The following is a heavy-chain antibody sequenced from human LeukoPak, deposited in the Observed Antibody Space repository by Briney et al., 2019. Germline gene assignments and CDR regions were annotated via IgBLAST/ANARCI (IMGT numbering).Heavy chain of an antibody. Sequence: ASVKVSCKASGYTFTSYAMHWVRQAPGQRLEWMGWINAGNGNTKYSQKFQGRVTITRDTSASTAYMELSSLRSEDTAVYYCARAPSTSYGYPNFDYWGQGTLVTVSS. D-gene: IGHD5-18*01. V-gene: IGHV1-3*01. J-gene: IGHJ4*02. CDR1: GYTFTSYA. CDR3: ARAPSTSYGYPNFDY. CDR2: INAGNGNT.